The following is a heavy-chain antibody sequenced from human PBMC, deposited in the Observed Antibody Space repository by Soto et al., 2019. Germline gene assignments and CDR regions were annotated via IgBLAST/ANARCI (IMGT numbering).Heavy chain of an antibody. CDR1: GFTFSSYW. V-gene: IGHV3-7*03. D-gene: IGHD3-3*01. CDR3: ARSAEQYYDFWSGHPERYGMDV. Sequence: GGSLRLSCAASGFTFSSYWMSWVRQAPGKGLEWVANIKQDGSEKYYVDSVKGRFTISRDNAKNSLYLQMNCLRAEDTAVYYCARSAEQYYDFWSGHPERYGMDVWGQGTTVTVSS. CDR2: IKQDGSEK. J-gene: IGHJ6*02.